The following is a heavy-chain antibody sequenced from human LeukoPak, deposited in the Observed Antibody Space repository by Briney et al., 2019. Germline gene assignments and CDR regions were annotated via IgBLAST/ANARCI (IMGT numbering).Heavy chain of an antibody. D-gene: IGHD3-3*01. J-gene: IGHJ6*03. CDR1: GGSISSGGHY. V-gene: IGHV4-61*08. CDR2: IYDSGSA. Sequence: SQTLSLTCTVSGGSISSGGHYWSWIRQPPGKGLEWIGFIYDSGSANYRSSLESRVTMTLDTSKNQFSLKLNSVTAADTAVYYCARVLQNYYHLDVWGKGTTVTVSS. CDR3: ARVLQNYYHLDV.